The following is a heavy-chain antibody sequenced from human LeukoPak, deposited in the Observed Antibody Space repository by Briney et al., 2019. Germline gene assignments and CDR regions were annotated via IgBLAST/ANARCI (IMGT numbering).Heavy chain of an antibody. D-gene: IGHD3-3*01. Sequence: ASVKVSCRASGYTFTGYYMHWVRQAPGQGLEWMGWINPNSGGTNYAQKFQGRVTMTRDTSISTAYMELSRLRSDDTAVYYCARAVGITIFGVVTNYYYYYMDVWGKGTTVTVSS. J-gene: IGHJ6*03. CDR3: ARAVGITIFGVVTNYYYYYMDV. CDR2: INPNSGGT. CDR1: GYTFTGYY. V-gene: IGHV1-2*02.